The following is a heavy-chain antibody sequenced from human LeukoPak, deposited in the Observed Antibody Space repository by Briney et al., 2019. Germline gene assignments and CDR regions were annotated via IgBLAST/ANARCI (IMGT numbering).Heavy chain of an antibody. D-gene: IGHD3-22*01. CDR1: GGSISSYY. V-gene: IGHV4-59*01. CDR3: ARVGAYFSDNSDYYI. Sequence: SETLSLTCTVSGGSISSYYWSWIRQPPGKGLEWIGHIYYSGSTNYNPSLKSRVTMSVDTSKNQFSLKLSSVTAADTAVYYCARVGAYFSDNSDYYIWGQGILVAVSS. CDR2: IYYSGST. J-gene: IGHJ4*02.